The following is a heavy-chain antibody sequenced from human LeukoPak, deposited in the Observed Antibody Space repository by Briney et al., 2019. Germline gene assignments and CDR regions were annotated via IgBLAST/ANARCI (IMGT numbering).Heavy chain of an antibody. D-gene: IGHD2-15*01. CDR2: IYSGGSI. CDR3: AGGQGWHFDL. J-gene: IGHJ2*01. CDR1: GFTVSSNY. V-gene: IGHV3-53*01. Sequence: GGSLRLSCAASGFTVSSNYMSWVRQAPGKGLEWVSVIYSGGSIYYADSVKGRFTISRDNAKLYLQMNSLRAEDTAVYYCAGGQGWHFDLWGRGTLITVSS.